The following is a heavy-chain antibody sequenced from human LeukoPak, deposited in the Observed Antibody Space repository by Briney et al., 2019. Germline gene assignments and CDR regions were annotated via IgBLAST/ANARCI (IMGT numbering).Heavy chain of an antibody. J-gene: IGHJ4*02. Sequence: SETLSLTCTVSGGSISSYYWGWIRQPPGKGLEWIGSIYHSGSTYYNPSLKSRVTISVDTSKNQFSLKLSSVTAADTAVYYCVFRYCSGGSCYYTFDYWGQGTLVTVSS. V-gene: IGHV4-39*07. CDR3: VFRYCSGGSCYYTFDY. CDR1: GGSISSYY. CDR2: IYHSGST. D-gene: IGHD2-15*01.